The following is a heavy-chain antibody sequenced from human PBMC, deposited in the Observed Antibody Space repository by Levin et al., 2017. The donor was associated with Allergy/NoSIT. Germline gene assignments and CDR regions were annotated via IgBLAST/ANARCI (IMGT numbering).Heavy chain of an antibody. J-gene: IGHJ4*02. V-gene: IGHV4-34*01. CDR1: GGSFRGFY. CDR2: IHYSGTI. CDR3: ARGEYCIGGNCHLVY. D-gene: IGHD2-15*01. Sequence: SPTLSLPCAANGGSFRGFYWTWVRQPPGQGLEWIGDIHYSGTINYSPSLRSRLTISVDTSKNEFSLKLRSLTAADTAIYYCARGEYCIGGNCHLVYWGQGTLVTVSS.